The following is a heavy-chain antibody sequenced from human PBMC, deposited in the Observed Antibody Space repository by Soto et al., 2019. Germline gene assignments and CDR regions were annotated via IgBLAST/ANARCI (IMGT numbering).Heavy chain of an antibody. Sequence: QVQLQESGPGLVKPSQTLSLTCTVSGGSISSGGYYWSWIRQHPGKGLEWIGYIYNSGSTYYNPSLQRRVTISADTSKNQFSLTLRSVTAADTTLSYCARDPPPWAQGTLVTVSS. CDR2: IYNSGST. CDR1: GGSISSGGYY. V-gene: IGHV4-31*03. CDR3: ARDPPP. J-gene: IGHJ5*02.